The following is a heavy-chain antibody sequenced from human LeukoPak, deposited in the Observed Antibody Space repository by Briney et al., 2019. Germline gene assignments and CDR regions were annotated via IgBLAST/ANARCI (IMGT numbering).Heavy chain of an antibody. J-gene: IGHJ6*03. D-gene: IGHD4-23*01. CDR2: IYPGDSDT. V-gene: IGHV5-51*01. CDR1: GYSFTSYW. Sequence: GESLKISCKGSGYSFTSYWIGWARQMPGKGLEWMGIIYPGDSDTRYSPSFQGQVTISADKSISTAYLQWSSLKASDTAMYYCATPSVPEYGGTDYYYYYMDVWGKGTTVTVSS. CDR3: ATPSVPEYGGTDYYYYYMDV.